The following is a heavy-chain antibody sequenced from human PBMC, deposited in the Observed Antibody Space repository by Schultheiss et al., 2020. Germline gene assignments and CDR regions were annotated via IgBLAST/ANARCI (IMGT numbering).Heavy chain of an antibody. CDR3: AKGDILTGKRGYFDF. D-gene: IGHD3-9*01. CDR1: GFTFSSYE. V-gene: IGHV3-48*03. CDR2: ISSSGSTI. J-gene: IGHJ4*02. Sequence: GGSLRLSCAASGFTFSSYEMNWVRQAPGKGLEWVSYISSSGSTIYYADSVKGRFTISRDNSKNTLYLQMNSLRAEDTAVYYCAKGDILTGKRGYFDFWGQGTLVTGSS.